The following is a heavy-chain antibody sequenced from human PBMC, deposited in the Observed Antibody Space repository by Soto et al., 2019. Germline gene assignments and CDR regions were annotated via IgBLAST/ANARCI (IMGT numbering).Heavy chain of an antibody. CDR1: GYTFTSYA. J-gene: IGHJ4*02. CDR2: INAGNGNT. CDR3: ASCPKNCITTSPCRLLFDY. Sequence: ALVKVSCKASGYTFTSYAMHWVRQAPGQRLEWMGWINAGNGNTKYSQNFQGRVTLTRDTSASTAYMELSSLRSEDTAVYYCASCPKNCITTSPCRLLFDYWGKGTLVTVSS. V-gene: IGHV1-3*01. D-gene: IGHD2-2*01.